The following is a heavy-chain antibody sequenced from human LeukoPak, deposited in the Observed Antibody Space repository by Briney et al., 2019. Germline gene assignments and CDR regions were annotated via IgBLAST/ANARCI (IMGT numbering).Heavy chain of an antibody. Sequence: GGSLRLSCAASGFSVSTNYMSWVRQAPGKGLEWVSAFYSGGSTYYADSVKGRFIISTDNSKNTLYLQMNSLRAEDTAVYYCAKDLFGSGSCFDYWGQGTLVTVSS. CDR2: FYSGGST. V-gene: IGHV3-66*01. CDR1: GFSVSTNY. D-gene: IGHD3-3*01. J-gene: IGHJ4*02. CDR3: AKDLFGSGSCFDY.